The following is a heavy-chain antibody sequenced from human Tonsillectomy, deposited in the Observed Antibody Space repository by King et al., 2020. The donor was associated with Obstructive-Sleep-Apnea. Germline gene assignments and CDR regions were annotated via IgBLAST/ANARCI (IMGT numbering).Heavy chain of an antibody. CDR3: ARTLYAALDAFDI. CDR2: IYHSGST. V-gene: IGHV4-38-2*02. D-gene: IGHD2-8*01. J-gene: IGHJ3*02. CDR1: GYSISSGYY. Sequence: QLQESGPGLVKPSETLSLTCTVSGYSISSGYYWGWIRQPPGKGLEWIGNIYHSGSTYYNPSLKSRVTISVDTSKNQFSLKLSPVTAAATAVYYCARTLYAALDAFDIWGQGTMVTVSS.